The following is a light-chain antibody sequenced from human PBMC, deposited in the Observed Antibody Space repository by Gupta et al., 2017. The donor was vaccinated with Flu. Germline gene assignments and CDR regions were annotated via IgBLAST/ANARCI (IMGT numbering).Light chain of an antibody. CDR2: EGS. Sequence: QSALTQPASVSGSPGQSITISCTGTSSDVGSYNLVSWYQQHPGKAPKLMIYEGSKRPSGVSNRFSGSKSGNTASLTISGLQAEEEADYYCCSYAGSSTNYVFGTGTKVTVL. V-gene: IGLV2-23*01. CDR1: SSDVGSYNL. CDR3: CSYAGSSTNYV. J-gene: IGLJ1*01.